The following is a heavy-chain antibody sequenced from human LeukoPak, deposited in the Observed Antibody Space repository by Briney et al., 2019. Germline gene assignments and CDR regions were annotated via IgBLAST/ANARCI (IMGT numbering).Heavy chain of an antibody. J-gene: IGHJ4*02. CDR3: ARDFLEDSY. CDR2: ISSSSSTI. V-gene: IGHV3-48*01. Sequence: PGGSLRLSCAASGFTFSNYNMNWVRQAPGKGLEWLSYISSSSSTIYYADSVKGRFTISRDNARNSLYPQMNSLRAEDTAVYYCARDFLEDSYWGQGTLVTVSS. D-gene: IGHD3-3*01. CDR1: GFTFSNYN.